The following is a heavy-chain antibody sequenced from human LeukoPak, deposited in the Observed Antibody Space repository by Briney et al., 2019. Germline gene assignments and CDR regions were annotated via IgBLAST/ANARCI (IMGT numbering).Heavy chain of an antibody. Sequence: ASVKVSCKASGYTFTGYYMHWVRQAPGQGLEWMGWINPNSGGTNYAQKFQGRVTMTRDTSISTAYMELSRLRSDDTAVYYCARSVRYYDSSGPLHYWGQGTLVTVSS. CDR2: INPNSGGT. CDR3: ARSVRYYDSSGPLHY. V-gene: IGHV1-2*02. D-gene: IGHD3-22*01. CDR1: GYTFTGYY. J-gene: IGHJ4*02.